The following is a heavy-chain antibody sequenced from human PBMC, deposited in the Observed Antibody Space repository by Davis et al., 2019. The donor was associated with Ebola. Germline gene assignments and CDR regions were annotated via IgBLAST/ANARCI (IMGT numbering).Heavy chain of an antibody. J-gene: IGHJ3*02. Sequence: GESLKISCAASGFTFSSYWMSWVRQAPGKGLEWVANIKQDRSEKYYVDSVKGRFTISRDNAKNSLYLQMNSLRAEDTAVYYCARTPYSGSKRGGAFDIWGQGTMVTVSS. CDR1: GFTFSSYW. CDR3: ARTPYSGSKRGGAFDI. V-gene: IGHV3-7*03. CDR2: IKQDRSEK. D-gene: IGHD1-26*01.